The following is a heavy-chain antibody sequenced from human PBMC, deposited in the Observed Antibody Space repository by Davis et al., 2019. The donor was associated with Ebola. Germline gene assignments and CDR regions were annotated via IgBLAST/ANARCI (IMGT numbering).Heavy chain of an antibody. V-gene: IGHV3-23*01. D-gene: IGHD3-10*01. J-gene: IGHJ4*02. Sequence: PGGSLSLSCAASGFIFRNWGMTWVRQASGKGLEWVSASTESEADITYADSVKGRFTVSRDNSMNTVYLQCNSLRVEDTAVYYCAKLAVRGNYYGSDFWGRGTLVTVSS. CDR2: STESEADI. CDR1: GFIFRNWG. CDR3: AKLAVRGNYYGSDF.